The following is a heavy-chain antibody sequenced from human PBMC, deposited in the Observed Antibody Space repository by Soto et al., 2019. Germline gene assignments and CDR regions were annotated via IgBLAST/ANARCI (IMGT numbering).Heavy chain of an antibody. CDR1: GFPFVNXA. V-gene: IGHV3-23*01. Sequence: LXLXCAASGFPFVNXAVSWVLRAPGKGLEWVSSIYGSGDITFYAGSVKDRFSISRDNSGNTLFLLMNNLIADHPDMYYRTKASRAYEPTGLFFDSWGQGTLVTVS. CDR2: IYGSGDIT. D-gene: IGHD2-8*02. J-gene: IGHJ4*02. CDR3: TKASRAYEPTGLFFDS.